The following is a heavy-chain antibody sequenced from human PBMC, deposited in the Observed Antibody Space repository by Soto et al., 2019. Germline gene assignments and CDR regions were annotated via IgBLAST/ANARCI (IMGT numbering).Heavy chain of an antibody. CDR1: GFTFSSYG. D-gene: IGHD2-21*02. Sequence: GGSLRLSCAASGFTFSSYGMHWVRQAPGKGLEWVAVISYDGSNKYYADSVKGRFTISRDNSKNTLYLQMNSLRAEDTAVYYCAKYGGNSEDYYYYGMDVWGQGTTVTSP. CDR2: ISYDGSNK. CDR3: AKYGGNSEDYYYYGMDV. J-gene: IGHJ6*02. V-gene: IGHV3-30*18.